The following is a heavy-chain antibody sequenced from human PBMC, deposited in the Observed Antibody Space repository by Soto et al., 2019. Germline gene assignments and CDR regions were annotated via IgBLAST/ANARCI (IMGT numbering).Heavy chain of an antibody. V-gene: IGHV1-69*13. CDR3: AREEKRGGRGTFATHSYRAV. J-gene: IGHJ6*03. D-gene: IGHD3-16*01. CDR2: IIPIFGTA. CDR1: GGTFSSYA. Sequence: SVKVSCKASGGTFSSYAISWVRQAPGQGLEWMGGIIPIFGTANYAQKFQGRVTITADESTSTAYMELSSLRSEDTAVYYCAREEKRGGRGTFATHSYRAVGGKGTPVTVPS.